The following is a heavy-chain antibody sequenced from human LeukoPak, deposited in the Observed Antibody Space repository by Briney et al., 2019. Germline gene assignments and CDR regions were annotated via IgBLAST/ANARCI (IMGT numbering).Heavy chain of an antibody. CDR2: IYLRGNT. CDR3: ARGTITTVSDS. J-gene: IGHJ4*02. Sequence: SETLSLTCAISGGSISSSNWWTWVRQPPGKGLEWVGEIYLRGNTNYNPSLESRVSISVDESKTQLSLRLESVTAADTAVYYCARGTITTVSDSWGPGTLVTVSS. D-gene: IGHD4-17*01. CDR1: GGSISSSNW. V-gene: IGHV4-4*02.